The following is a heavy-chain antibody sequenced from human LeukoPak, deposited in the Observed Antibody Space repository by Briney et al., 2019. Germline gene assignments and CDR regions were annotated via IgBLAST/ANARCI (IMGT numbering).Heavy chain of an antibody. CDR1: GGSISSYY. V-gene: IGHV4-59*01. J-gene: IGHJ4*02. CDR2: IYYSGST. Sequence: PSETLSLTCTVSGGSISSYYWSWIRQPPGKGLEWIGYIYYSGSTNYTPSLKTRDTISVDTSKNQFSLKLSSVTAADTAVYYCARGGMDSSFIGLPDYWGQGTLGTVSS. CDR3: ARGGMDSSFIGLPDY. D-gene: IGHD6-6*01.